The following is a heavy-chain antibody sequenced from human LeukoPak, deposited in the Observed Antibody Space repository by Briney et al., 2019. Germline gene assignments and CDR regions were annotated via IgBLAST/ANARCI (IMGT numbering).Heavy chain of an antibody. Sequence: GGSLRLSRAASGFTFSSYGMHWVRQAPGKGLEWVAFIRYDGSNKYYADSVKGRFTISRDNSKNTLYLQMNSLRAEDTAVYYCAKDDDYDFWSGYRGAFDIWGQGTMVTVSS. D-gene: IGHD3-3*01. CDR2: IRYDGSNK. CDR1: GFTFSSYG. CDR3: AKDDDYDFWSGYRGAFDI. V-gene: IGHV3-30*02. J-gene: IGHJ3*02.